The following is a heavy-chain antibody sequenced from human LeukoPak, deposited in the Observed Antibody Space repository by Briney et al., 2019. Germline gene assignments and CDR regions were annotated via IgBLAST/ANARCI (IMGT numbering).Heavy chain of an antibody. V-gene: IGHV3-21*06. CDR3: ARVEGYY. Sequence: GGSLRLSCAASGFSFSSYTVNWVRQAPGKGLEWVSFISRDGLYKSYADSVKGRFTISRDNGKNLLHLQMNSLRVEDTAVYYCARVEGYYWGQGTLVTVSS. CDR2: ISRDGLYK. CDR1: GFSFSSYT. D-gene: IGHD5-24*01. J-gene: IGHJ4*02.